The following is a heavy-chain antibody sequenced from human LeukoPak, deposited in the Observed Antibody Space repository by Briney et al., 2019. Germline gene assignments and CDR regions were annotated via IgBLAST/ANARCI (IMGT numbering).Heavy chain of an antibody. CDR3: ATVKYDYGDPVGWFDP. CDR2: ILSTGTT. D-gene: IGHD4-17*01. Sequence: GGSLRLSCAASGFPFSASAMTWVRQAPGKGLEWVSHILSTGTTYYADYVRGRFTISRDNSKNTLYLLMTSLRADDTAVYYCATVKYDYGDPVGWFDPWGQGTLVTVSS. V-gene: IGHV3-23*01. J-gene: IGHJ5*02. CDR1: GFPFSASA.